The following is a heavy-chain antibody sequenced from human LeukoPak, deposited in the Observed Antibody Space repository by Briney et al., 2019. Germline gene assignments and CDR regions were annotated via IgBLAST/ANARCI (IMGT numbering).Heavy chain of an antibody. CDR3: AKDDIVVVPAAMLPGY. J-gene: IGHJ4*02. V-gene: IGHV3-30*18. CDR1: GFTFSSYG. CDR2: ISYDGSNK. Sequence: GGSLRLSCAASGFTFSSYGMHWVRQAPGKGLEWVAVISYDGSNKYYADSVKGRFTISRDNSKNTLYLQMNSLRAEDTAVYYCAKDDIVVVPAAMLPGYWGQGTLATVSS. D-gene: IGHD2-2*01.